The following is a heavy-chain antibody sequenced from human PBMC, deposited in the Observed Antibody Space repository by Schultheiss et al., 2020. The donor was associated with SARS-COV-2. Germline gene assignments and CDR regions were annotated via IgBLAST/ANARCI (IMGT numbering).Heavy chain of an antibody. J-gene: IGHJ4*02. CDR1: GGSISSGGYY. CDR2: IYYSGST. Sequence: SETLSLTCTVSGGSISSGGYYWSWIRQHPGKGLEWIGYIYYSGSTDSNPSLKSRVTISVDTSKNQFSLKLSSVTAADTAVYYCARLSGDSGFDYWGQGTLVTVSS. V-gene: IGHV4-61*08. D-gene: IGHD7-27*01. CDR3: ARLSGDSGFDY.